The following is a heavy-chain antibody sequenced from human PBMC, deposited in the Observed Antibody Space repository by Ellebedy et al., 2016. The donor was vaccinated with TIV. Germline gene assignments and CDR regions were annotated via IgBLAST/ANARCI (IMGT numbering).Heavy chain of an antibody. Sequence: GESLKISCKGSGYRFNSYWVGWVRQMPGKGLEWMGIIYPGDSDTRYSPSFQGQVTISADKSISTAYLQWSSLKASDTAMYYCARHRYYYDSSGYALGAFDIWGQGTMVTVSS. CDR3: ARHRYYYDSSGYALGAFDI. CDR2: IYPGDSDT. CDR1: GYRFNSYW. V-gene: IGHV5-51*01. D-gene: IGHD3-22*01. J-gene: IGHJ3*02.